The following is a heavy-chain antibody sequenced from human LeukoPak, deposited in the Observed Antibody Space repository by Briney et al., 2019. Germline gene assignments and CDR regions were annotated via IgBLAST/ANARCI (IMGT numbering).Heavy chain of an antibody. Sequence: SETLSLTCTVSGSSITSGYYWGWIRQPPGKGLEGIGTIYQSESTYYSPSLESRVTMSVDTSKNHFSLNLSSVTAADTAVYYCARYRCSSTSCYLRFAFDIWGQGTMVSVSS. CDR3: ARYRCSSTSCYLRFAFDI. D-gene: IGHD2-2*01. CDR2: IYQSEST. CDR1: GSSITSGYY. J-gene: IGHJ3*02. V-gene: IGHV4-38-2*02.